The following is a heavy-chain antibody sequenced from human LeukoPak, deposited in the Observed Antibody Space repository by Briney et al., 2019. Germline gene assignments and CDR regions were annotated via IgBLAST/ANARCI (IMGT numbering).Heavy chain of an antibody. CDR1: GGTFSSYT. Sequence: SVKVSCKASGGTFSSYTISWVRQAPGQGLECMGGIIPNFGTPNYAQKFQGRVTITADKSTSTAYMELSSLRSEDTAVYYCARVLITSANWFDPWGQGTLVTVSS. D-gene: IGHD1-14*01. CDR2: IIPNFGTP. V-gene: IGHV1-69*06. J-gene: IGHJ5*02. CDR3: ARVLITSANWFDP.